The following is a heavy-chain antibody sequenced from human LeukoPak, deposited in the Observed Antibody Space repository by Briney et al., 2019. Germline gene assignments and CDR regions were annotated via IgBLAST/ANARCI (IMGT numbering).Heavy chain of an antibody. CDR2: ISSTGSNV. CDR1: GFIFSDYY. V-gene: IGHV3-11*01. D-gene: IGHD2-2*01. Sequence: GGSLRLSCAASGFIFSDYYMSWIRQAPGEGLEWVLYISSTGSNVYYADSVKGRFTISGDNAKNSLYLQMNSLRDEDTAVYYCAREGWDVVVPAAMAPSNWFDPWGQGTLVTVSS. CDR3: AREGWDVVVPAAMAPSNWFDP. J-gene: IGHJ5*02.